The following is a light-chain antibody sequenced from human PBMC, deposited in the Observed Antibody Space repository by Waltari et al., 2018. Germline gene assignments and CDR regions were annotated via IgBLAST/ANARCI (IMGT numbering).Light chain of an antibody. Sequence: DIQMTQSPSSLSASVGDRVTIACRASQSVSTYLNWYQQKPGKAPKPLIYAVFSLQSGVPSRFRGGGSGTDFTLTISSLQPEDFATYYCQQSYATPQTFGQGTKVEIK. CDR2: AVF. CDR3: QQSYATPQT. J-gene: IGKJ1*01. CDR1: QSVSTY. V-gene: IGKV1-39*01.